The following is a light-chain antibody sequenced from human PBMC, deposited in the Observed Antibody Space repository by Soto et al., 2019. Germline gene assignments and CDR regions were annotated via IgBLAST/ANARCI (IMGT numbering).Light chain of an antibody. Sequence: IVLTQSPAILSVSPGERATLSCRASQSIRRSLAWYQQKPGQAPRLLISDASTRATGIPARFSGSGSGTDFTLTISSLEPEDFAVYYCQQRSNWPITFGQGTRLEIK. CDR1: QSIRRS. CDR2: DAS. J-gene: IGKJ5*01. CDR3: QQRSNWPIT. V-gene: IGKV3-11*01.